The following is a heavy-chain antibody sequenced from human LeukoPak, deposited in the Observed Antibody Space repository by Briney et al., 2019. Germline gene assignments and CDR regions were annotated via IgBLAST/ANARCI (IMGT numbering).Heavy chain of an antibody. J-gene: IGHJ4*02. Sequence: PGGSLRLSCAASGFTFSSYSMDWVRQAPGKGLEWVSAISGSGSSTYYADSVKGRFTISRDNSKNTLYLQMNSLRAEDTAVYYCAKDLDWNYRFDYWGQGTLVTVSS. CDR2: ISGSGSST. V-gene: IGHV3-23*01. CDR1: GFTFSSYS. D-gene: IGHD1-7*01. CDR3: AKDLDWNYRFDY.